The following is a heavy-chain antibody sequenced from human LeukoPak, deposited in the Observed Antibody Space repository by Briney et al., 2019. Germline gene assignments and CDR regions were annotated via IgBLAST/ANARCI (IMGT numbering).Heavy chain of an antibody. CDR2: ISSTSDYI. CDR3: GGEFSSSPASMDV. J-gene: IGHJ6*02. CDR1: GFTFSTYA. Sequence: GGSLRLSCAASGFTFSTYALTWVRQSPGKGLEWVSFISSTSDYIYYADSVKGRFTISRDNAKNSLYLQMNSLREEDTAVYYCGGEFSSSPASMDVWGQGATVTVSS. D-gene: IGHD6-13*01. V-gene: IGHV3-21*06.